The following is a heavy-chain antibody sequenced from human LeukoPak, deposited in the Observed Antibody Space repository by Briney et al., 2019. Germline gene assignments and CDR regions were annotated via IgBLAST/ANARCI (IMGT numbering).Heavy chain of an antibody. CDR2: IGYSGSDI. CDR3: AKAGDNSDNYGAFDI. J-gene: IGHJ3*02. CDR1: GFTLSSYE. Sequence: PGGSLRLSCIVSGFTLSSYEMTWFRQAPGKGLEWVSSIGYSGSDIHYADSVKGRFTISRDNSNNTLYLQMNSLRAEDTAVYYCAKAGDNSDNYGAFDIWGQGTMVTVSS. V-gene: IGHV3-23*01. D-gene: IGHD3-22*01.